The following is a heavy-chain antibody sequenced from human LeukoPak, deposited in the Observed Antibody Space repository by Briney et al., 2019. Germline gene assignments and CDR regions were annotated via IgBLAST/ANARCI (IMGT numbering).Heavy chain of an antibody. CDR1: GFTFSSYS. D-gene: IGHD3-10*02. Sequence: GGSMRLSCAASGFTFSSYSMNWARQAPGKGLEWVSYISSSGSTIYYADSVKGRFTISRDNAKNSLYLQINSLRAEDTAVYYCAELGITMIGGVWGKGTTVTISS. J-gene: IGHJ6*04. CDR3: AELGITMIGGV. V-gene: IGHV3-48*04. CDR2: ISSSGSTI.